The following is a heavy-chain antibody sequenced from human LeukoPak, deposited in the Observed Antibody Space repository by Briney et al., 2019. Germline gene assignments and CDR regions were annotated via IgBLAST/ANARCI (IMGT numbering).Heavy chain of an antibody. CDR2: IWYDGSNK. J-gene: IGHJ4*02. CDR1: GFTFSSYG. V-gene: IGHV3-33*08. CDR3: ARDSGYYGSANYFDY. Sequence: GGSLRLSCAASGFTFSSYGMNWVRQAPGKGLEWVAVIWYDGSNKYYADSVKGRFTISRDNSKNTLYLQMNSLRAEDTAVYYCARDSGYYGSANYFDYWGQGTMVTVSS. D-gene: IGHD3-10*01.